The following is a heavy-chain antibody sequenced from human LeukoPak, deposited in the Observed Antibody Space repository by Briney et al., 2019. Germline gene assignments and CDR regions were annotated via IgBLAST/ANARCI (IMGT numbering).Heavy chain of an antibody. V-gene: IGHV3-72*01. CDR3: GRIAINENNGMDV. J-gene: IGHJ6*02. Sequence: PRGSLRLSCAASGFKFSDHYIDWVRQAPGKGLEWVGRSRNKASSYTTEYAASVEGRFTISRDVSESSLYLQMNSLRTEDTAVYYCGRIAINENNGMDVWGQGTTVTVSS. CDR2: SRNKASSYTT. D-gene: IGHD1/OR15-1a*01. CDR1: GFKFSDHY.